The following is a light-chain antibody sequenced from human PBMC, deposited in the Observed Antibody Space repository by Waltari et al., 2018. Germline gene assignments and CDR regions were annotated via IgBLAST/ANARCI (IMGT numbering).Light chain of an antibody. CDR3: QQYNSYPIT. Sequence: DIQMTQSPSTLSASVGDRVTITCRASQSFSSWLAWYQQTPGKAPNLLIYKTSSLESGVPSRFSGSGSGTEFTLTISSLQPDDFATYYCQQYNSYPITFGQGTRLEIK. V-gene: IGKV1-5*03. J-gene: IGKJ5*01. CDR2: KTS. CDR1: QSFSSW.